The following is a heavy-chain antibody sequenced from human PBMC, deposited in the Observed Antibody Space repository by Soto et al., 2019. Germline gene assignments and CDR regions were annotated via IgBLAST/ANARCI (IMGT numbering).Heavy chain of an antibody. CDR2: ISYDGSNK. CDR3: AKDGS. V-gene: IGHV3-30*18. D-gene: IGHD5-12*01. CDR1: GFTFSSYG. Sequence: QVQLVESGGGVVQPGRSLRLSCAASGFTFSSYGMHWVRQAPGKGLEWVAVISYDGSNKYYADSVKGRFTISRDNSRNTLYLQMNSLRAEDTAVYYCAKDGSWGQGTLVTVSS. J-gene: IGHJ5*02.